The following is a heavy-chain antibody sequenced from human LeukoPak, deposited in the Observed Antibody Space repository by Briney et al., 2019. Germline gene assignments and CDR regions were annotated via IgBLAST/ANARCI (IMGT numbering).Heavy chain of an antibody. CDR1: GFTFDDYA. Sequence: GRSLRLSCAASGFTFDDYAMHWVRQGQGKGLEWVSGISWNSDNIGYAESVKGRFTISRDNAKNSLYLQMNSLRAEDTAVYYCARHSYSSSRADYWGQGTLVTVSS. V-gene: IGHV3-9*01. CDR2: ISWNSDNI. CDR3: ARHSYSSSRADY. J-gene: IGHJ4*02. D-gene: IGHD6-13*01.